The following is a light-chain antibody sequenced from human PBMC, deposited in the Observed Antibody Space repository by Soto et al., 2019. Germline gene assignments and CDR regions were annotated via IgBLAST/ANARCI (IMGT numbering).Light chain of an antibody. CDR2: DVS. CDR1: SSDGGGYNY. V-gene: IGLV2-14*01. CDR3: SSYTSSSTLVV. Sequence: QALLTQPASVSGCPGQWMTSSCTGTSSDGGGYNYVSWYQQHPGKAPKPMIYDVSNRPSGVSNRFSGSKSGNTASLTISGLQAEDEADYYCSSYTSSSTLVVFGTGTKVTVL. J-gene: IGLJ1*01.